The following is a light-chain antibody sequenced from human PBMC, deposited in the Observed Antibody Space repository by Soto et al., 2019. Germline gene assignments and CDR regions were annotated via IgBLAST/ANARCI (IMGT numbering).Light chain of an antibody. V-gene: IGKV1-5*01. Sequence: DIQMLPSPATLSASVGDRITITCRASENIFKYVAWYQQTSGSAPNLLIYAASDLESGVPSRFSGSGSGTEFSLTIDNLQTNDSATYYCQHYNTRSIAFGGGTKVDVK. J-gene: IGKJ4*01. CDR1: ENIFKY. CDR3: QHYNTRSIA. CDR2: AAS.